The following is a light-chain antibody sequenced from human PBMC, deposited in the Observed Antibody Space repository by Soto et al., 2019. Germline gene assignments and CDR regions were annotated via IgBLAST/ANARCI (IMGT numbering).Light chain of an antibody. Sequence: QSVLNQPASVSGSPGQLITISCTGTNSDVVAYDYVSWHQQHPGKAPKVMIYDVSYRPSGVSNRFSGSKSGNTASLTISGLQAEDEADYYCSSYRSSSTHNYVFGTGTKVTVL. CDR1: NSDVVAYDY. CDR3: SSYRSSSTHNYV. J-gene: IGLJ1*01. V-gene: IGLV2-14*01. CDR2: DVS.